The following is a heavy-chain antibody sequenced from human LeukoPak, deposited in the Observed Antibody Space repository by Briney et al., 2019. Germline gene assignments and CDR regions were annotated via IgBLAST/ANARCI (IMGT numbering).Heavy chain of an antibody. Sequence: GGSLRLSCAASGFTLSSYWMHWVRQAPGKGLIWVSRIKGDGSYTTYADSVKGRFTISRDNAKNTLYLQMNSLRAENTAIYYCSRGASSANHDYWGQGTLVTVSA. CDR2: IKGDGSYT. CDR1: GFTLSSYW. D-gene: IGHD6-25*01. J-gene: IGHJ4*02. V-gene: IGHV3-74*01. CDR3: SRGASSANHDY.